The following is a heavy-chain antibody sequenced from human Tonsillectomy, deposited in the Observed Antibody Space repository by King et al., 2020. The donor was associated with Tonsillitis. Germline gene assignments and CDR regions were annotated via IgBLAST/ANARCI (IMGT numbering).Heavy chain of an antibody. CDR2: IYTSGST. D-gene: IGHD3-22*01. CDR1: GGSISSGNYY. CDR3: ARGYYDSSAYYDAFDI. V-gene: IGHV4-61*02. J-gene: IGHJ3*02. Sequence: QLQESGPGLVKPSQTLSLTCTVSGGSISSGNYYWSWIRQPAGKGLEWIGGIYTSGSTNYNPSLKSRVTISPDTSKNQFSLRLSSVTAADTAVYFCARGYYDSSAYYDAFDIWGQGTMVTVSS.